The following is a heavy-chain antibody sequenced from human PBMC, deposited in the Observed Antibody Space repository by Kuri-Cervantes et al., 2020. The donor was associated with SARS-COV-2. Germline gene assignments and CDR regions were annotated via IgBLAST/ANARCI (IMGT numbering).Heavy chain of an antibody. CDR1: GFTFGSYW. V-gene: IGHV3-7*01. J-gene: IGHJ4*02. D-gene: IGHD6-6*01. CDR3: ARVPRSSSQTY. CDR2: IKQDGSEK. Sequence: GGSLRLSCAASGFTFGSYWMSWARQAPGRGLEWVANIKQDGSEKYYVDSVKGRFTISRDNAKNSLYLQMNSLRAEDTAVYYCARVPRSSSQTYWGQGTLVTVSP.